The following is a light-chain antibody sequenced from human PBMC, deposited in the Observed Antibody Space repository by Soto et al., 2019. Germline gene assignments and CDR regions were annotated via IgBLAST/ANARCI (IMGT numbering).Light chain of an antibody. CDR3: QQYYSTPWT. J-gene: IGKJ1*01. Sequence: DIVMTQSPDSLAVSLGERATINCKSSQSVLHSSNNKNYLAWYQQKPGQPPKLLIYWASTRESGVPDRFSGSGSGTDFTLTISSXQAEDVAVYDCQQYYSTPWTFGQGTKVDTK. CDR1: QSVLHSSNNKNY. CDR2: WAS. V-gene: IGKV4-1*01.